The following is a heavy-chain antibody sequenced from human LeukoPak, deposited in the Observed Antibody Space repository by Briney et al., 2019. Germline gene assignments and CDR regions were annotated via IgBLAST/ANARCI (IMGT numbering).Heavy chain of an antibody. CDR3: ASRVMWDHVDYFDY. CDR1: GASITSGAFY. D-gene: IGHD1-26*01. CDR2: IYYTGST. J-gene: IGHJ4*02. Sequence: SETLSLTCTVSGASITSGAFYLSWIRQPPGKGLEWIGYIYYTGSTKYNPSLKSRVTMSLDTSKNQFSLKVRSVTAADTATYYCASRVMWDHVDYFDYWGQGTLFTVSS. V-gene: IGHV4-61*08.